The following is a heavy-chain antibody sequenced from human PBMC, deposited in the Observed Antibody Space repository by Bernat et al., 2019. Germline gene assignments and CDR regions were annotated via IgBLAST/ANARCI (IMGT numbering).Heavy chain of an antibody. J-gene: IGHJ4*02. V-gene: IGHV3-74*01. CDR2: INSDGSST. CDR3: ARAQPHYSSSPWLNY. Sequence: EVQLVESGGGLVQPGGSLKLSCAASGFTFSSYWMHWVRQAPGKGLVWVSRINSDGSSTSYADSVKGRLTISRDNAKNTLYLQMNSLRAEDTAVYYCARAQPHYSSSPWLNYWGQGTLVTVSS. D-gene: IGHD6-6*01. CDR1: GFTFSSYW.